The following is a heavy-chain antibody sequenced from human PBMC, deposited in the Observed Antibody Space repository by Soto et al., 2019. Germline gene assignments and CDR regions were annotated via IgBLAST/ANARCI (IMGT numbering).Heavy chain of an antibody. D-gene: IGHD2-2*02. J-gene: IGHJ5*02. CDR1: GFSLSTSGVG. V-gene: IGHV2-5*02. CDR3: AHSNGYWSSTTCYTLIYFVP. CDR2: IYWDDDK. Sequence: SDHTLVNPTQTLTLTCTFSGFSLSTSGVGVGWIRQPPGKALEWLALIYWDDDKRYSPSLKSRLTITKDTSKNQVVLTMNNMEHVDTATYYCAHSNGYWSSTTCYTLIYFVPLGQGILVTV.